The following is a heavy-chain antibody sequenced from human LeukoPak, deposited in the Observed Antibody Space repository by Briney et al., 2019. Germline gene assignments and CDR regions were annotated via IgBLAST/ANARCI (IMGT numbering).Heavy chain of an antibody. V-gene: IGHV4-4*02. CDR2: IDHSGST. CDR1: GGSIINSNW. Sequence: SETLSLTCAVSGGSIINSNWWSWVRQPPGKGLEWIGEIDHSGSTTYNPSLKSRVTMSVDRSQNQFSLRLSTVTAADTAVYYCARGLVETATRYFDLWGRGTLVTVSS. D-gene: IGHD5-24*01. J-gene: IGHJ2*01. CDR3: ARGLVETATRYFDL.